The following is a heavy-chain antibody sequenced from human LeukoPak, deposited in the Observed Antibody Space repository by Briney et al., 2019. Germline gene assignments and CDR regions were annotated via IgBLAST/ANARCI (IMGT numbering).Heavy chain of an antibody. D-gene: IGHD1-26*01. J-gene: IGHJ4*02. CDR2: ISSSSSYI. V-gene: IGHV3-21*01. Sequence: KPGGCLRLSCAASGFTFSSYSMNWVRQAPGKGLEWVSSISSSSSYIYYADSVKGRFTISRDNAKNSLYLQMNSLRAEDTAVYYCAKDSLRERIVGSTTRGVNDYWGQGTLVTVSS. CDR3: AKDSLRERIVGSTTRGVNDY. CDR1: GFTFSSYS.